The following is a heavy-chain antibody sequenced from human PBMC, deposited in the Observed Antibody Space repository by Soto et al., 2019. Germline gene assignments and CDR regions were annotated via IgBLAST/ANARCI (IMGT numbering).Heavy chain of an antibody. V-gene: IGHV3-21*01. CDR1: GFTFNSYS. CDR3: ARGGFFTVTYRNDY. CDR2: ISSSSSYI. Sequence: GGSLRLSCAASGFTFNSYSMNWVRQAPGKGLEWVSSISSSSSYIYYADSVKGRFTISRDNAKNSLYLQMNSLRAEDTAVYYCARGGFFTVTYRNDYWGQGTLVTVSS. J-gene: IGHJ4*02. D-gene: IGHD4-17*01.